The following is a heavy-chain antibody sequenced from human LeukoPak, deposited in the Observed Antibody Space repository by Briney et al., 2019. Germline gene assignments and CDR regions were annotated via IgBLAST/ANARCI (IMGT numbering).Heavy chain of an antibody. CDR1: GGSTSSYY. CDR3: ARGGYYYDSSGCIDY. D-gene: IGHD3-22*01. CDR2: INHSGST. V-gene: IGHV4-34*01. Sequence: SETLSLTCTVSGGSTSSYYWSWIRQPPGKGLEWIGEINHSGSTNYNPSLKSRVTISVDTSKNQFSLRLSSVTAADTAVYYCARGGYYYDSSGCIDYWGQGTLVTVSS. J-gene: IGHJ4*02.